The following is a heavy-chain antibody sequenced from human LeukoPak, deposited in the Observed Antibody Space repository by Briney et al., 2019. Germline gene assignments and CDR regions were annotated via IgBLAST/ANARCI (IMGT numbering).Heavy chain of an antibody. CDR2: ISSSGSTI. V-gene: IGHV3-11*04. Sequence: GGFLRLSCAASGFTFSDYYMSWIRQAPGKGLEWVSYISSSGSTIYYADSVKGRFTISRDNAKNSLYLQMNSLRAEDTAVYYCARDLHSSALDYWGQGTLVTVSS. D-gene: IGHD6-25*01. J-gene: IGHJ4*02. CDR1: GFTFSDYY. CDR3: ARDLHSSALDY.